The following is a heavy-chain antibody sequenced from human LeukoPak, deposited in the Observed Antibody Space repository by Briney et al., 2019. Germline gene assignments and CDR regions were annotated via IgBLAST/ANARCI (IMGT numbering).Heavy chain of an antibody. J-gene: IGHJ4*02. CDR2: ISWNSGSI. V-gene: IGHV3-9*01. D-gene: IGHD4-17*01. Sequence: GGSLRLSCAASGFTFDDYAMHWVGQAPGKGLKGVSGISWNSGSIGYADSVKGRFTISRDNAKNSLYLQMNSLRAEDTALYYCAKGPFGRVTTRGYFDYWGQGTLVTVSS. CDR1: GFTFDDYA. CDR3: AKGPFGRVTTRGYFDY.